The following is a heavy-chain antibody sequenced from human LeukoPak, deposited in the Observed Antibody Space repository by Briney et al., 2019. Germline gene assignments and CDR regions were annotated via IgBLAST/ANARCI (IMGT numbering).Heavy chain of an antibody. Sequence: ASVTVSYKASGYTFTRYGIDWVRQAPGQGLEWMGWISAYRGDTNYAQKVQGRVTMTTDTSTSTAYMELRSLRSDDTAVYYCARDEALSPSSPNWFDPWGQGTLVTVSS. V-gene: IGHV1-18*01. CDR2: ISAYRGDT. CDR3: ARDEALSPSSPNWFDP. D-gene: IGHD2-2*01. CDR1: GYTFTRYG. J-gene: IGHJ5*02.